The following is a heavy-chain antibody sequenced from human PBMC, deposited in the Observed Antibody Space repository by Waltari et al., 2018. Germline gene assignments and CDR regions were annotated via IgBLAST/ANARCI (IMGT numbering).Heavy chain of an antibody. CDR3: ARDDGSTSGADY. J-gene: IGHJ4*02. Sequence: QVQLVQSGAEVKRPGASVRVSCKASGYPFSDRYVRWVRQAPGQGLEWMGWINPKYGCTDYSQKLPGRVTMTGDTSISTAYMELNRLTSDDTAVYFCARDDGSTSGADYWGQGTLVTVSS. CDR2: INPKYGCT. D-gene: IGHD3-10*01. CDR1: GYPFSDRY. V-gene: IGHV1-2*02.